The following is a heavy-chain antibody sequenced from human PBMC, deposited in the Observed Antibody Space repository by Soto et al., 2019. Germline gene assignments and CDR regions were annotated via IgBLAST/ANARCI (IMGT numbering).Heavy chain of an antibody. CDR2: IFSNDEK. V-gene: IGHV2-26*04. CDR1: GFSLSNAGLG. Sequence: QVTVKESGPVLVKPTETLTLTCTVSGFSLSNAGLGVSWIRQPPGKALEWLAHIFSNDEKSYSTSLKSRLTISKDTSKIQVLLTMTNMDPVDTATYYCASTYSSSWYWFDPWGQGTLVTVSS. D-gene: IGHD2-2*01. J-gene: IGHJ5*02. CDR3: ASTYSSSWYWFDP.